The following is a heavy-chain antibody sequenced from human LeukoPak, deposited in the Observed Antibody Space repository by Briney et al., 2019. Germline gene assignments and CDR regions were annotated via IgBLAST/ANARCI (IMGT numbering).Heavy chain of an antibody. V-gene: IGHV4-34*01. CDR2: INHSGST. CDR1: GGSLSGYY. Sequence: PSETLSLTCAVYGGSLSGYYCRWIRQPPGKGLEWIGEINHSGSTNYNPSLKSRVTISVDTSKNQFSLKLSSVTAPDTAVYSCTRVKPGYHLWRIGGPFDYWGQGTLVTVSS. D-gene: IGHD4-23*01. J-gene: IGHJ4*02. CDR3: TRVKPGYHLWRIGGPFDY.